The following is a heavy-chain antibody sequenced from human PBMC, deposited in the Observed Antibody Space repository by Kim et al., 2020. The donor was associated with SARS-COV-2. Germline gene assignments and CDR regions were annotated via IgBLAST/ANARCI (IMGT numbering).Heavy chain of an antibody. Sequence: SQTLSLTCAISGDSVSSNSAAWNWIRQSPSRGLEWLGRTYYRSKWYNDYAVSVKSRITINPDTSKNQFSLQLNSVTPEDTAVYYCAGGNYYDSSGFSYWYFDLWGRGTLVTVSS. CDR2: TYYRSKWYN. CDR3: AGGNYYDSSGFSYWYFDL. J-gene: IGHJ2*01. CDR1: GDSVSSNSAA. V-gene: IGHV6-1*01. D-gene: IGHD3-22*01.